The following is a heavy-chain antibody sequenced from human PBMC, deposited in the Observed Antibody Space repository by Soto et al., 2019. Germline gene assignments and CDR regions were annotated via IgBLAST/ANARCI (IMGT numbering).Heavy chain of an antibody. V-gene: IGHV4-31*03. CDR1: GGSISSGGYY. Sequence: QVQLQESGPGLVKPSQTLSLTCTVSGGSISSGGYYWTWIRQHPGTDLEWIGYIYYSGSTYYNPSLKSGVTISVDTSKNQFSRKLSSVTAADTAVYYCARVGGGDCDYGMDVWGQWTTVTVSS. D-gene: IGHD2-21*02. CDR3: ARVGGGDCDYGMDV. J-gene: IGHJ6*02. CDR2: IYYSGST.